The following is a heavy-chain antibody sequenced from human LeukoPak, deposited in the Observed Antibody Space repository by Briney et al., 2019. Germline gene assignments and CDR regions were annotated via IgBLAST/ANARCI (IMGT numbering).Heavy chain of an antibody. V-gene: IGHV5-51*01. CDR2: IYLGYFDT. CDR1: GYIFTSHW. CDR3: ARVSTPSAYDPFDF. J-gene: IGHJ4*02. Sequence: GESLKISCKGSGYIFTSHWIGLGRQMPGKGLELIWIIYLGYFDTSYSPSFQGQVTISADKSISTAYLKWSSLKASETAMYYCARVSTPSAYDPFDFWGQGTLVTVSS. D-gene: IGHD5-12*01.